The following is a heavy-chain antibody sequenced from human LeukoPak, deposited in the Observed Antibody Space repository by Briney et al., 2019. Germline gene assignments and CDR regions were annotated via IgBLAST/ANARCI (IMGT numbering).Heavy chain of an antibody. CDR1: GGTFSSYA. V-gene: IGHV1-69*13. CDR3: ASLTGPQLGY. Sequence: AASVKVSCKASGGTFSSYAISWVRQAPGQGLEWMGGIIPIFGTANYAQKFQGRVTITADESTSTAYMELSSLRSEDTAVYYCASLTGPQLGYWGQGTLVTVSS. D-gene: IGHD1-1*01. CDR2: IIPIFGTA. J-gene: IGHJ4*02.